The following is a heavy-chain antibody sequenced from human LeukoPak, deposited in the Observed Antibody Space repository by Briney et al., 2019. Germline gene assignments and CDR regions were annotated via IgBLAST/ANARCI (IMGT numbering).Heavy chain of an antibody. Sequence: ASVKVSCKASGGTFSSYAIGWVRQAPGQGLEWMGWISAYNGNTNYAQKLHGRVTMTTDTSTSTAYMELRSLRSDDTAVYYCARSAAGYSSGLFDYWGQGTLVTVSS. J-gene: IGHJ4*02. V-gene: IGHV1-18*01. CDR3: ARSAAGYSSGLFDY. D-gene: IGHD6-19*01. CDR2: ISAYNGNT. CDR1: GGTFSSYA.